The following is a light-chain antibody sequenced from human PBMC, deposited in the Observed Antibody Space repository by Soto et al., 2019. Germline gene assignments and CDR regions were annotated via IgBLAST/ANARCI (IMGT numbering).Light chain of an antibody. J-gene: IGKJ5*01. CDR2: STS. CDR1: QGISGF. Sequence: DIQLTQSPSFLSASVGDRVTITCRASQGISGFLAWYQQKPGKAPKLLIYSTSPLETGVPSRFSGSASGTEFTLTISSLQPEDFATYYCQHLNTYLITFGQGTRLEIK. CDR3: QHLNTYLIT. V-gene: IGKV1-9*01.